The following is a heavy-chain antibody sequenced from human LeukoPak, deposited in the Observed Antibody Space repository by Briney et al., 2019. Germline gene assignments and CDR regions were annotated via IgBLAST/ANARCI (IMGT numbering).Heavy chain of an antibody. CDR2: ISGSGGST. D-gene: IGHD1-26*01. Sequence: PGGSLRLSCAVSGFTFSSYEMNWVRQAPGKGLEWVSAISGSGGSTYYADSAKGRFTISRDNSKNTLYLQMNSLRAEDTAVYYCARGGTSGSLIYWGQGTLVTVSS. CDR1: GFTFSSYE. V-gene: IGHV3-23*01. CDR3: ARGGTSGSLIY. J-gene: IGHJ4*02.